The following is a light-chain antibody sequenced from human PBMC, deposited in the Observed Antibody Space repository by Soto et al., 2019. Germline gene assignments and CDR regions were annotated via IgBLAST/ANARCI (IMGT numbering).Light chain of an antibody. CDR2: DTD. J-gene: IGLJ1*01. V-gene: IGLV7-46*01. Sequence: VVTQEPSVTVSPGGTVTFTCDSSTGAVTSGHYVYWFQQKPGQAPRTLIFDTDKRHSWTPARFSGALLGGKAALTLSGAHPDDEAEYYCLLSFNGPPYVFGSGTKLTVL. CDR1: TGAVTSGHY. CDR3: LLSFNGPPYV.